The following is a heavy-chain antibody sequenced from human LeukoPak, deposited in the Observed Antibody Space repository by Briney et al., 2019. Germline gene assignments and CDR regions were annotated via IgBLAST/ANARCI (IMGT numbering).Heavy chain of an antibody. Sequence: ASVKVSCKASGYTFTSYYMHWVRQAPGQGLEWMGIINPSGGSTSYAQKFQGRVTMTRDTSTSTVYMELSSLRSEDTAVYYCARDIRRLEMATPNFDYWGQGTLVTVSS. CDR3: ARDIRRLEMATPNFDY. CDR2: INPSGGST. V-gene: IGHV1-46*01. CDR1: GYTFTSYY. D-gene: IGHD5-24*01. J-gene: IGHJ4*02.